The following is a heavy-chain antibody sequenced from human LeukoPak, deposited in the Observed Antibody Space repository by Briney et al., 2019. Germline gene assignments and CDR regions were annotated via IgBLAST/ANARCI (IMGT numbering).Heavy chain of an antibody. V-gene: IGHV3-66*01. Sequence: GGSLRLSCAASGFTVNNDYMSWVRQAPGKGLEWVSVIYSGGTSYYADSVKDRFIISRDNSKNTLYLQMNSLRAEDTAVYYCAREIAVAGEFDYWGQGTLVTVSS. CDR2: IYSGGTS. D-gene: IGHD6-19*01. CDR3: AREIAVAGEFDY. CDR1: GFTVNNDY. J-gene: IGHJ4*02.